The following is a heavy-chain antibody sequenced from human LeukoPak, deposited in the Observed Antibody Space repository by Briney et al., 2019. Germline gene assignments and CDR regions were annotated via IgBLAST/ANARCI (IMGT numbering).Heavy chain of an antibody. D-gene: IGHD6-13*01. CDR2: IYPADSST. V-gene: IGHV5-51*01. J-gene: IGHJ4*02. Sequence: GESLKIACKASGYSFTTYWIGWVRQTPGKGLEWMGIIYPADSSTEYSPSFQGQVTISVDKSVNTAYLQWSRLKASDTAMYYCARHSGLGSWHESDYWGRGTLVTVSS. CDR1: GYSFTTYW. CDR3: ARHSGLGSWHESDY.